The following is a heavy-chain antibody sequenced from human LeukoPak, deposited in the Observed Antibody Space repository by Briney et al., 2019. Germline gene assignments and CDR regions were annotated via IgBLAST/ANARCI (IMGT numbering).Heavy chain of an antibody. Sequence: SETLSLTCTVSGYSISSGYYWGWIRQPPGKGLEWIGSIYHSGSTYYNPSLKSRVTISVDTSKNQFSLKLSSVTAADTAVYYCAREFYSSSWYSIDYWGQGTLVTVSS. CDR1: GYSISSGYY. J-gene: IGHJ4*02. CDR3: AREFYSSSWYSIDY. D-gene: IGHD6-13*01. CDR2: IYHSGST. V-gene: IGHV4-38-2*02.